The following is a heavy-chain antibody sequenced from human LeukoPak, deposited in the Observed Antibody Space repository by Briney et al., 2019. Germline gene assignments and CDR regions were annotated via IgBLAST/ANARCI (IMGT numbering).Heavy chain of an antibody. Sequence: GGSLRLSCAASGFTFSSYGMHWVRQAPGKGLEWVAVIWYDGSNKYYADSVKGRFTISRDNSKNTLYLQMNSLRAEDTAVYYCASSYYDSSGYPPDFDYWGQGTLVTVSS. D-gene: IGHD3-22*01. CDR1: GFTFSSYG. CDR3: ASSYYDSSGYPPDFDY. CDR2: IWYDGSNK. J-gene: IGHJ4*02. V-gene: IGHV3-33*01.